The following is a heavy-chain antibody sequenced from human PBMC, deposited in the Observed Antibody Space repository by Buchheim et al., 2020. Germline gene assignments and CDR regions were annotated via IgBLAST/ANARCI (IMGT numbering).Heavy chain of an antibody. V-gene: IGHV3-30*18. CDR1: GFTFSSYG. D-gene: IGHD3-22*01. CDR2: ISYDGSNK. CDR3: AKDLRGTYYYDSSGGIDY. J-gene: IGHJ4*02. Sequence: QVQLVESGGGVVQPGRSLRLSCAASGFTFSSYGMHWVRQAPGKGLEWVAVISYDGSNKYYADSVKGRFTIPRDNSKNTLYLQMNSLRAEDTAVYYCAKDLRGTYYYDSSGGIDYWGQGTL.